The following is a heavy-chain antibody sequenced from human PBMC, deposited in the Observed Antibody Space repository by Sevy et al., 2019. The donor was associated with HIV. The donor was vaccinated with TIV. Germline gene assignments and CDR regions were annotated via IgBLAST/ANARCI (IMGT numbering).Heavy chain of an antibody. CDR3: ARRGVVVPATKNSFDP. Sequence: ASVKVSCKASGYTFTGYYMHWVRQAPGQGLEWMGWINPNSGGTNYAQKFQGRVTMTRDTSISTAYMELGRLRSDDTAVYYWARRGVVVPATKNSFDPWGQGTLVTVSS. D-gene: IGHD2-2*01. V-gene: IGHV1-2*02. CDR2: INPNSGGT. CDR1: GYTFTGYY. J-gene: IGHJ5*02.